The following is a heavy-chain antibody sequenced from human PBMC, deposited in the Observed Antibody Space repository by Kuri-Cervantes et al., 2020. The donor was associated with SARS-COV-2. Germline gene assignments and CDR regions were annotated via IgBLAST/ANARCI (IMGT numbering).Heavy chain of an antibody. CDR1: GFTFSSYG. Sequence: GGSLRLSCAASGFTFSSYGMHWVRQAPGKGLEWVAVIAYDGSNKYYGNSVKGRFTISRDNSKNTLYLQMNSLRAEDTAVYYCATDRVRVVTHNFDYWGQGTLGTVSS. CDR2: IAYDGSNK. D-gene: IGHD3-10*01. J-gene: IGHJ4*02. CDR3: ATDRVRVVTHNFDY. V-gene: IGHV3-30*03.